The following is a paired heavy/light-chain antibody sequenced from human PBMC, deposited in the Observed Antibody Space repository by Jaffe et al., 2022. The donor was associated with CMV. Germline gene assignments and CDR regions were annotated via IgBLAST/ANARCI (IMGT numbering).Light chain of an antibody. J-gene: IGKJ4*01. CDR2: EVF. CDR3: MQGIDLPLT. V-gene: IGKV2-29*02. CDR1: QSLLHSDGETY. Sequence: DIVMTQTPLSLSVTPGQPASISCKSSQSLLHSDGETYLYWFLQKPGQSPQLLIYEVFSRFSGVPDRFSGSGSGTDFTLKISRVEAEDVGIYYCMQGIDLPLTFGGGTKVEI.
Heavy chain of an antibody. CDR3: VRGDSRYYYGGPIDY. D-gene: IGHD1-26*01. CDR1: GFTFSNYW. Sequence: EVQLVESGGGSVQPGGSLRLSCVASGFTFSNYWMHWVRQAPGKGLVWVSRINSDGSTTNYADSVKGRFTISRDNAKNTVYLQMHSLRADDTALYYCVRGDSRYYYGGPIDYWGQGTLVTVSS. CDR2: INSDGSTT. V-gene: IGHV3-74*01. J-gene: IGHJ4*02.